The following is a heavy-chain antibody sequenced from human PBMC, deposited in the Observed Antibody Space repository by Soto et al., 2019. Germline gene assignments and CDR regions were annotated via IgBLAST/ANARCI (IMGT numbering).Heavy chain of an antibody. CDR1: GFTFSSYS. CDR3: ARDSPHCSGGSCYRY. Sequence: GGSLRLSCAASGFTFSSYSMNWVRQAPGKGLEWVSSISSSSSYIYYADSVKGRFTISRDNAKNSLYLQMNSLRAEDTAVYYCARDSPHCSGGSCYRYWGQGTLVTVSS. CDR2: ISSSSSYI. D-gene: IGHD2-15*01. V-gene: IGHV3-21*01. J-gene: IGHJ4*02.